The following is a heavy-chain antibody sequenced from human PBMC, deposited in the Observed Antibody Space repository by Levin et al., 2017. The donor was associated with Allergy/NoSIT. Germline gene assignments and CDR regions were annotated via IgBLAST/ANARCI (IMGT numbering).Heavy chain of an antibody. V-gene: IGHV1-18*01. CDR3: ARDPTIFGVDRHIFFDY. J-gene: IGHJ4*02. Sequence: PVASVKVSCKASGYTFTSYGISWVRQAPGQGLEWMGWISAYNGNTNYAQKLQGRVTMTTDTSTSTAYMELRSLRSDDTAVYYCARDPTIFGVDRHIFFDYWGQGTLVTVSS. CDR2: ISAYNGNT. CDR1: GYTFTSYG. D-gene: IGHD3-3*01.